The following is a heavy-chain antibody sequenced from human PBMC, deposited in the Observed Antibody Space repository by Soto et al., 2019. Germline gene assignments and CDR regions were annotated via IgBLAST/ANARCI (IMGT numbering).Heavy chain of an antibody. D-gene: IGHD6-13*01. CDR1: GYTFTGYY. V-gene: IGHV1-2*02. CDR3: ARDGIAAAGLPFDY. Sequence: RASVKVSCKASGYTFTGYYMHWVRQAPGQGLEWMGWINPNSGGTNYAQKFQGRVTMTRDTSISTAYMELSRLRSDDTAVYYCARDGIAAAGLPFDYWGQGTLVTVS. J-gene: IGHJ4*02. CDR2: INPNSGGT.